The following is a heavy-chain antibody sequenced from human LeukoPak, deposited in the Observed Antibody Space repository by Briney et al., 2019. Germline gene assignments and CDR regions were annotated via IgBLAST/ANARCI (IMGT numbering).Heavy chain of an antibody. CDR3: ARFWGVKDYFDY. D-gene: IGHD7-27*01. Sequence: PSENLSLTCTVAGGSVSTNTCYWVWIRQPPGKGLEWIGSILFSGNTYYNPSLMRRVTISVDTSKNQFSLKLSSVAAADTAVYYCARFWGVKDYFDYWGQGTLVTVSS. CDR2: ILFSGNT. J-gene: IGHJ4*02. V-gene: IGHV4-39*01. CDR1: GGSVSTNTCY.